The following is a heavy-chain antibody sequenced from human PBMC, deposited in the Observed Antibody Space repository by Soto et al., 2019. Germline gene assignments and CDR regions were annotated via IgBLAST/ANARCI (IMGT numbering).Heavy chain of an antibody. CDR3: AKDESLYYYDSSGRNAFDI. V-gene: IGHV3-23*01. Sequence: GGSLRLSCAASGFTFNNYAMSWVRQAPGKGLEWVSAISGSGGSTYYADSVKGRFTISRDNSKNTLYLQMNSQRAEDTAVYYCAKDESLYYYDSSGRNAFDIWGQGTMVTVSS. CDR1: GFTFNNYA. D-gene: IGHD3-22*01. J-gene: IGHJ3*02. CDR2: ISGSGGST.